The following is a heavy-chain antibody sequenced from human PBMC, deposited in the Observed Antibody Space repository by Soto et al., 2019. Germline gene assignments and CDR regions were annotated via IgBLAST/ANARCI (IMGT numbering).Heavy chain of an antibody. D-gene: IGHD4-17*01. V-gene: IGHV4-34*01. CDR2: INHSGST. CDR3: ARARGLRTIDY. CDR1: GGSFSGYY. Sequence: SETLSLTCAVYGGSFSGYYWSWIRQPPGKGLEWIGEINHSGSTNYNPSLKSRVTISVDTSKNQFSLKLSSVTAADTAVYYCARARGLRTIDYWGQGTLVTVSS. J-gene: IGHJ4*02.